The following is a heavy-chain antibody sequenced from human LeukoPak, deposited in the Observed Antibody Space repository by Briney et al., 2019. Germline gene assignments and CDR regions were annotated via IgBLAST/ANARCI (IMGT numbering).Heavy chain of an antibody. CDR1: GFTVSNSW. J-gene: IGHJ5*01. D-gene: IGHD2/OR15-2a*01. CDR2: IKEDGSEK. V-gene: IGHV3-7*04. CDR3: ARGRRGTQYQVFDS. Sequence: GGSLRLSRVASGFTVSNSWMNWVRQAPEKGLEWVANIKEDGSEKYYLESVKGRFTISRDNAKNSLYLQMNSLRDEDTALYYCARGRRGTQYQVFDSWGQGTLVTVSS.